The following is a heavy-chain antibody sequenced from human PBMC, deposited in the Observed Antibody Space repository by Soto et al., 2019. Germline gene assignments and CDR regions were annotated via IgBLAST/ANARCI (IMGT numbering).Heavy chain of an antibody. D-gene: IGHD3-22*01. CDR2: IIAILGKA. V-gene: IGHV1-69*01. J-gene: IGHJ3*01. CDR3: ARERGGAIIVGVTGTFDV. Sequence: QVQLVQSGAEVKKPGSSVKVSCKASGGTFSSYAISWVRQAPGQGLEWVGGIIAILGKANYAEKFQGRVTITADESTSTAYIELSSLRSEATAVYYCARERGGAIIVGVTGTFDVWGQGTLVTVSS. CDR1: GGTFSSYA.